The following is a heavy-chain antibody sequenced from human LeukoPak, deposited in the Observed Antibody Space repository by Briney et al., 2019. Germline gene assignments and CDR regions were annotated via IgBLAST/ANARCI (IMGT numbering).Heavy chain of an antibody. J-gene: IGHJ4*02. CDR1: GFTFSSYA. CDR2: ISGNGGST. D-gene: IGHD5-24*01. CDR3: AILRRWLQVVFDY. V-gene: IGHV3-23*01. Sequence: GGSLRLSCAGSGFTFSSYAMSWVRQPPGKGLDWVSAISGNGGSTYYADSVKGRFTISRDNSKNTMYLQMNSLRAEDTAVYYCAILRRWLQVVFDYWGQGALVTVSS.